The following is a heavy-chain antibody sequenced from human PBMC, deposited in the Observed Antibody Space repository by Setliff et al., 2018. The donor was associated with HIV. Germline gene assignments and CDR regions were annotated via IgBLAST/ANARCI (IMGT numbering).Heavy chain of an antibody. CDR1: GYTFTSND. D-gene: IGHD6-6*01. V-gene: IGHV1-69*06. CDR2: MVPVIGAA. J-gene: IGHJ4*02. CDR3: AREVAARPYFDF. Sequence: SVKVSCKASGYTFTSNDINWLRQDPGQGLEWMGGMVPVIGAAQYAQKFQGRVTITADRVTSTAYMELTSLTSDDTAVYYCAREVAARPYFDFWGQGTLVTVSS.